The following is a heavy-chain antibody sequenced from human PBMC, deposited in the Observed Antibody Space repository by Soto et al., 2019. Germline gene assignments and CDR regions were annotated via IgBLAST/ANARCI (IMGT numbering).Heavy chain of an antibody. CDR3: ARHHVRGRTIAGAAEF. Sequence: XETLSLTCAVDGWSFSGYYWSWIRQPPGKGLEWIGEINHSGNTNYNPSLKSRVTISVDTSKNQLFLNLSSVTAADTAMYYCARHHVRGRTIAGAAEFWGQGTLVTVSS. CDR2: INHSGNT. J-gene: IGHJ4*02. D-gene: IGHD6-13*01. CDR1: GWSFSGYY. V-gene: IGHV4-34*01.